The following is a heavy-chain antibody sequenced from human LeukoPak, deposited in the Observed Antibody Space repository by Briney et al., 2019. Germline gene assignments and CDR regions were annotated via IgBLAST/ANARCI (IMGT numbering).Heavy chain of an antibody. CDR3: ARSSLNVGAFDFDY. J-gene: IGHJ4*02. Sequence: PGGSLRLSCAASGFTLSSYSMNWVRRAPGKGLEWVSSISSSSSYIYYADSVKGRFTISRDNAKNSLYLQMSSLRAEDTAVYYCARSSLNVGAFDFDYWGQGTLVTVSS. V-gene: IGHV3-21*01. D-gene: IGHD1-26*01. CDR1: GFTLSSYS. CDR2: ISSSSSYI.